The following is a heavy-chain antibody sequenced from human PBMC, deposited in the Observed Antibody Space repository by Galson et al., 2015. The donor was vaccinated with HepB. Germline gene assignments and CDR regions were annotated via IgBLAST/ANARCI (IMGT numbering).Heavy chain of an antibody. V-gene: IGHV1-3*01. CDR1: GYTFTSYV. D-gene: IGHD3-9*01. Sequence: SVKVSCKASGYTFTSYVMHWVRQAPGQRLEWMGWINAGNGNTKYSQKFQGRVTITRDTSASTAYMELSSLRSEDTAVYYCASHRPYDILTGYYRPYYYYGMDVWGQGTTVTVSS. CDR3: ASHRPYDILTGYYRPYYYYGMDV. J-gene: IGHJ6*02. CDR2: INAGNGNT.